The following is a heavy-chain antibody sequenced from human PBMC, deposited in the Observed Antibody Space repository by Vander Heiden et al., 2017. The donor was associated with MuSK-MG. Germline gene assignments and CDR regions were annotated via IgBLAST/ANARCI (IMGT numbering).Heavy chain of an antibody. CDR3: AKESGGYALRRGLFDY. V-gene: IGHV3-23*01. D-gene: IGHD5-12*01. J-gene: IGHJ4*02. CDR2: ISGGGTNT. CDR1: GFTFRSFA. Sequence: ELQLLESGGHLVQPGGSLRLSCAASGFTFRSFAMSWVRQGPGKGLEWVSAISGGGTNTHYADSVKGRFTISRDTSKNTLYLQMNSLRAEDTAVNYCAKESGGYALRRGLFDYWGQGTLVIVSS.